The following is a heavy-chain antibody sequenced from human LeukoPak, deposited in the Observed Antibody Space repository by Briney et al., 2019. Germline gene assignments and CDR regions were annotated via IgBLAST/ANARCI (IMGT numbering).Heavy chain of an antibody. D-gene: IGHD3-10*01. CDR1: GYTFTDYY. V-gene: IGHV1-2*02. CDR3: ARFGLSDDAFDI. J-gene: IGHJ3*02. Sequence: GASVKVSCKASGYTFTDYYIHWVRQAPGQGLEWMGWINPNSGDTNYAQNFQGRVTMTRDTSISTAYMELSRLRSDDTAVYYCARFGLSDDAFDIWGQGTMVTVSS. CDR2: INPNSGDT.